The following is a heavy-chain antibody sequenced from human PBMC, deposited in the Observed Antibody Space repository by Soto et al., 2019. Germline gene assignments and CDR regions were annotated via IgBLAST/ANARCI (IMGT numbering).Heavy chain of an antibody. V-gene: IGHV6-1*01. D-gene: IGHD3-10*01. CDR3: ARDRAQYGMDV. Sequence: PSQTLSLTCAISGDSVSSNIAAWNWIRRSPSRGLEWLGRTYYRSKWHNDSAISVKSRITINPDTSKNQFSLQLNSVTPEDTAVYYCARDRAQYGMDVWGQGTTVTVSS. CDR1: GDSVSSNIAA. J-gene: IGHJ6*02. CDR2: TYYRSKWHN.